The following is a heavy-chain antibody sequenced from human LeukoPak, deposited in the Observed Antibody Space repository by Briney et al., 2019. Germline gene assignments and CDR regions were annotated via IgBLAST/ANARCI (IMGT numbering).Heavy chain of an antibody. CDR2: INHSGST. V-gene: IGHV4-34*01. J-gene: IGHJ4*02. Sequence: GSLRLSCAASGFTVSSNYMSWVRQPPGKGLEWIGEINHSGSTNYNPSLKSRVTISVDTSKNQFSLKLSSVTAADTAVYYCARGRAYGTMVRGAFDYWGQGTLVTVSS. CDR3: ARGRAYGTMVRGAFDY. D-gene: IGHD3-10*01. CDR1: GFTVSSNY.